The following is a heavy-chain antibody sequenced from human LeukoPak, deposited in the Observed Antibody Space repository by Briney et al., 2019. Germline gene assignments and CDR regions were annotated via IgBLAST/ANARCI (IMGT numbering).Heavy chain of an antibody. CDR2: IKQDGSEK. V-gene: IGHV3-7*01. Sequence: PGGSLRLSCEASGFIFSSYWMSWVRQAPGKGLEWVANIKQDGSEKYYVDSVKGRFTISRDNAKNSLYLQMNSLRAEDTAVYYCARDSWEMATSYAFDIWGQGTMVTVSS. CDR3: ARDSWEMATSYAFDI. J-gene: IGHJ3*02. D-gene: IGHD5-24*01. CDR1: GFIFSSYW.